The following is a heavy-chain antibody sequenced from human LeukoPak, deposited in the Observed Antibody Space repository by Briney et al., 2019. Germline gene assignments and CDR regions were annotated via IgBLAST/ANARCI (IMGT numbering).Heavy chain of an antibody. D-gene: IGHD5-12*01. J-gene: IGHJ6*03. V-gene: IGHV4-38-2*02. Sequence: SETLSLTCTVSGYSTSSGYYWGWIRQPPGKGLEWIGSIYHSGSSNYNPSLKSRVTISLETSKNKFSLKLSSVTAADTAVYFCAREYSGYDSDYFYYYMDVWGKGTTVTVSS. CDR2: IYHSGSS. CDR3: AREYSGYDSDYFYYYMDV. CDR1: GYSTSSGYY.